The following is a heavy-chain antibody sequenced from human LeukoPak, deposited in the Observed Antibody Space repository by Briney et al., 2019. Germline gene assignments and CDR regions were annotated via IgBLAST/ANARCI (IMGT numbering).Heavy chain of an antibody. V-gene: IGHV1-8*01. D-gene: IGHD6-6*01. CDR2: MNPNSGNT. Sequence: ASVKVSCKASGYTFTSYDINWVRQATGQGLEWMGWMNPNSGNTGYAQKFQGRVTMTEDTSTDTAYMELSSLRSEDTAVYYCAQPSWDSSSSGFDYWGQGTLVTVSS. J-gene: IGHJ4*02. CDR1: GYTFTSYD. CDR3: AQPSWDSSSSGFDY.